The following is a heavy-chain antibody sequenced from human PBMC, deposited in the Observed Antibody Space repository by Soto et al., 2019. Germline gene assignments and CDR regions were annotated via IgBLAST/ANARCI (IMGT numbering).Heavy chain of an antibody. V-gene: IGHV1-18*01. CDR2: INTHNGNT. D-gene: IGHD2-2*01. CDR3: ARGDALDY. J-gene: IGHJ4*02. CDR1: GYTFISYG. Sequence: QVQLVQSGGEVKKPGASVKVSCKASGYTFISYGISWVRQAPGQGLEWMGWINTHNGNTNYARELQGRVSMTTDTPTSTAYMELRSLRSDDTAVYYCARGDALDYWGQGTLVTVSS.